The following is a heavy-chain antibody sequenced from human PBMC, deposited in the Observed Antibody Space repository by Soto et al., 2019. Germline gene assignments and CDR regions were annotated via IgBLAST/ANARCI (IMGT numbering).Heavy chain of an antibody. CDR3: TRGTAAAGYNY. Sequence: QALSLTCALPVDSVSRSRTAPNWFRQSPSRGLEWLGRTYYRSKWYNDYAVSVKSRITINPDTSKNQFSLQLNAVSPEDTAVYYCTRGTAAAGYNYWGQGTLVTVS. CDR1: VDSVSRSRTA. J-gene: IGHJ4*02. CDR2: TYYRSKWYN. D-gene: IGHD6-13*01. V-gene: IGHV6-1*01.